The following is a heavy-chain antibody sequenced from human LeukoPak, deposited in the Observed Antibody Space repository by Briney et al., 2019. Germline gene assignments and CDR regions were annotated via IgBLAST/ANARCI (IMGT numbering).Heavy chain of an antibody. CDR1: GYSFTKNW. CDR2: TYPGDSNT. CDR3: VRSPACSSGTCYPNWFDP. Sequence: GESLKISCKGSGYSFTKNWIGWVRQMPGKGLEWMGITYPGDSNTRYSPSFQGQVTISADKSISSAYLQWSSLKASDTAMYYCVRSPACSSGTCYPNWFDPWGQGTLVTVSS. D-gene: IGHD2-15*01. V-gene: IGHV5-51*01. J-gene: IGHJ5*02.